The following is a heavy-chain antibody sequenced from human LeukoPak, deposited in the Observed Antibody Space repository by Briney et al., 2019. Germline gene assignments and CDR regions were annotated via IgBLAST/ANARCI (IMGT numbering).Heavy chain of an antibody. J-gene: IGHJ4*02. Sequence: ASVKVSCKASGYTFTGYYMHWVRQAPGQGLEWMGWINPNSGGTSYAQKFQGRVTMTRDTSISTAYMELSRLRSDDTAVYYCARDRTRPPYYYDSSGYYPIDYWGQGTLVTVSS. D-gene: IGHD3-22*01. CDR3: ARDRTRPPYYYDSSGYYPIDY. CDR2: INPNSGGT. CDR1: GYTFTGYY. V-gene: IGHV1-2*02.